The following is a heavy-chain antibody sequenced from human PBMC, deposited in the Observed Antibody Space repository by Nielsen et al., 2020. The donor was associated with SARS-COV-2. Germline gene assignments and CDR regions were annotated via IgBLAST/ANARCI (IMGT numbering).Heavy chain of an antibody. CDR3: TTDDYGDYGDGGYGMDV. D-gene: IGHD4-17*01. CDR2: IKSKTDGGTT. J-gene: IGHJ6*02. Sequence: GESLKISCAASGFTFSNAWMSWVRQAPGKGLEWVGRIKSKTDGGTTDYAAPVKGRFTISRDDSKNTLYLQMNSLKTEDTAVYYCTTDDYGDYGDGGYGMDVWGQGTTVTVSS. CDR1: GFTFSNAW. V-gene: IGHV3-15*01.